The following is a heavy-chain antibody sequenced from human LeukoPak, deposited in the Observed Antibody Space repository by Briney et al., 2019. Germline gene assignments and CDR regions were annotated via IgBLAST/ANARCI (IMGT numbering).Heavy chain of an antibody. Sequence: SETLSLTCIVSDDSISSYYWSWIRQPAGKGLEWIGRVYTSGYTNYNPSLESRVTMSVDKSKHQFSLKLTSVTAADTAVYYCARTTYYYDSSGYYTPPHFDYWGQGTLVTVSS. V-gene: IGHV4-4*07. CDR3: ARTTYYYDSSGYYTPPHFDY. J-gene: IGHJ4*02. D-gene: IGHD3-22*01. CDR2: VYTSGYT. CDR1: DDSISSYY.